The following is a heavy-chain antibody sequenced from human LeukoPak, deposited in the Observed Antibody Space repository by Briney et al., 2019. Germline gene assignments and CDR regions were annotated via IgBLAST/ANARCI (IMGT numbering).Heavy chain of an antibody. CDR2: ISGSGDST. CDR3: AKTRPLDSSSWSHGDY. Sequence: GGSLRLSCAASGFTFSSYAMSWVRQAPGKGLEWVSAISGSGDSTYYGDSVKGRSTISRDNSKNTLYLQMNSLRAEDTAVYYCAKTRPLDSSSWSHGDYWGQGTLVTVSS. J-gene: IGHJ4*02. CDR1: GFTFSSYA. V-gene: IGHV3-23*01. D-gene: IGHD6-13*01.